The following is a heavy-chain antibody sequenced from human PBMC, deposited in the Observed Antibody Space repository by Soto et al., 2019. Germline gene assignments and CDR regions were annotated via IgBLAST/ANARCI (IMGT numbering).Heavy chain of an antibody. D-gene: IGHD5-18*01. CDR3: AKERYSYGPYYFDY. Sequence: GGSLRLSCAASGFTFDDYAMHWVRQAPGKGLEWVSLISWDGGRTYYADSVRGRFIVSRDSSKNSLYLQMSSLRVEDTALYYCAKERYSYGPYYFDYWGQGTLVTVSS. CDR2: ISWDGGRT. CDR1: GFTFDDYA. J-gene: IGHJ4*02. V-gene: IGHV3-43D*04.